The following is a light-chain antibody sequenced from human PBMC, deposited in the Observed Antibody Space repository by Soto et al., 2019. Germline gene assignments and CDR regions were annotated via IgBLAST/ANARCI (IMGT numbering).Light chain of an antibody. V-gene: IGKV4-1*01. CDR3: QQFYSTPVT. J-gene: IGKJ4*01. CDR1: QSVLHSSNNQNF. CDR2: WAS. Sequence: DIVMTQSPDSLVVSPGERATINCKSSQSVLHSSNNQNFLAWYQQKPGQPPKLLIYWASTRESGVPDRFSGSGSGTDFTLAINSLQAEDVAVYYCQQFYSTPVTVGGGTKVEIK.